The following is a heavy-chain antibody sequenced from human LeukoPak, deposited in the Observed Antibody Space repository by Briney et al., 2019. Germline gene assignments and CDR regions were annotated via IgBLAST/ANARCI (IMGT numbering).Heavy chain of an antibody. CDR1: GGSISSYY. J-gene: IGHJ4*02. Sequence: SETLSLTCTVSGGSISSYYWSWIRQPPGKGLEWIGYIYNSGTNYNPSLKSRVTISVDTSKNQFSLKLSSLTAADTAVYYCARGGYSYGDYCDYWGQGTLVTVSS. D-gene: IGHD5-18*01. V-gene: IGHV4-59*01. CDR3: ARGGYSYGDYCDY. CDR2: IYNSGT.